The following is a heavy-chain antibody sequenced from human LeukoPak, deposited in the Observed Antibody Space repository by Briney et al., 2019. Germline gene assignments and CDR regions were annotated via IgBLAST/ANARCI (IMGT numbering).Heavy chain of an antibody. CDR2: ISGSGGST. V-gene: IGHV3-23*01. CDR3: AKDMGASNY. J-gene: IGHJ4*02. D-gene: IGHD1-26*01. CDR1: GFIFSTYG. Sequence: HPGGSLRLSCAASGFIFSTYGMTWVRQAPGKGLEWVSAISGSGGSTYYADSVKGRFTISRDNSKNTLYLQMNSLRAEDTAVYYCAKDMGASNYWGQGTLVTVSS.